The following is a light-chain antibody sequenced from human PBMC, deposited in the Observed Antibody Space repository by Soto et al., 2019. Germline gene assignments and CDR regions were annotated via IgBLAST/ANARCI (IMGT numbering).Light chain of an antibody. CDR3: QQYGSSPRT. CDR1: QSVSSSF. Sequence: EIVLTQSPGTLSLSPGEEATLSCRASQSVSSSFLAWYQQKVGQAPRLLIYGASSRATGIPDRFSGSGSGTDFTLTISRLEPEDFAVYYCQQYGSSPRTFGQGTRLEIK. CDR2: GAS. J-gene: IGKJ5*01. V-gene: IGKV3-20*01.